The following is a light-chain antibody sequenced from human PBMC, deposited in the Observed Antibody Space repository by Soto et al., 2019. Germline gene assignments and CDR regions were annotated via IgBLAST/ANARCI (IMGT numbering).Light chain of an antibody. V-gene: IGKV3-11*01. CDR2: DGA. Sequence: EIVLTQSPATLSLSPGQRATLSCRASQSVSASLGWYQQKPGQAPRLLIYDGANRATGIPGRFSGSGSGTDFTLTISSLEPEDSAVYFCQHRSNLPYTFGQGTKLEIK. CDR3: QHRSNLPYT. CDR1: QSVSAS. J-gene: IGKJ2*01.